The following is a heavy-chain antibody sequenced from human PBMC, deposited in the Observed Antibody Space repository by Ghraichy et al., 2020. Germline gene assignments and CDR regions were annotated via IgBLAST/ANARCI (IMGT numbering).Heavy chain of an antibody. Sequence: GGSLRLSCAASGFTFSSSWMHWVRQAPGKGLVRVSTISTDKRDTSYADSVKGRFTISRDNAKSTLYLQMDSLRVEDTAVYFCVRGSPDPGIDYWGQGALVTVSS. J-gene: IGHJ4*02. CDR2: ISTDKRDT. D-gene: IGHD1-14*01. CDR3: VRGSPDPGIDY. CDR1: GFTFSSSW. V-gene: IGHV3-74*01.